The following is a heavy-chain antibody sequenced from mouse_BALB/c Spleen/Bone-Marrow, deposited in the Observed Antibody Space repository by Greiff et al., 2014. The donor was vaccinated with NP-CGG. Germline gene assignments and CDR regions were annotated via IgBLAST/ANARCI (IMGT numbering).Heavy chain of an antibody. CDR2: IRSKSNNYAT. D-gene: IGHD1-1*01. CDR1: GFTFNTNA. J-gene: IGHJ4*01. CDR3: VRGGSSSHYYAMDY. V-gene: IGHV10S3*01. Sequence: EVQRVESGGGLVQPKGSLKLSCAASGFTFNTNAMNWVRQAPGKGLEWVARIRSKSNNYATYYADSVKDRFAISRDDSQSMLYLQMNNLKTEDTAMYYCVRGGSSSHYYAMDYWGQGTSVTVSS.